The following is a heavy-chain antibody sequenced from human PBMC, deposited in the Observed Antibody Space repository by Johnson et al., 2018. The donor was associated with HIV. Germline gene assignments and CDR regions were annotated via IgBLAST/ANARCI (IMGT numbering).Heavy chain of an antibody. CDR1: GFTFSSSA. Sequence: QLVESGGGVVQPGKSLTLSCVGSGFTFSSSAMHWVHQAPGKGLEWVSGISWNSGSIGYADSVKGRFTISRDNAKNSLYLQMNSLRAEDTALYYCAKDKASATPYLSSGWYGDAFDIWGQGTMVTVSS. J-gene: IGHJ3*02. CDR2: ISWNSGSI. D-gene: IGHD6-19*01. V-gene: IGHV3-9*01. CDR3: AKDKASATPYLSSGWYGDAFDI.